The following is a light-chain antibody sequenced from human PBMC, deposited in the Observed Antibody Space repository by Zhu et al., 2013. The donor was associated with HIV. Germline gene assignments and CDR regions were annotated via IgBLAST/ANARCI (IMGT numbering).Light chain of an antibody. J-gene: IGLJ2*01. CDR3: QSYDSRLTVV. Sequence: QSVLTQPPSVSGAPGQRVIISCTGGSSNIGAGYDVHWYQQLPGTAPKVLIHGNTNRPSGVPDRFSGSKSGTSASLAITGLQAEDEADYYCQSYDSRLTVVFGGGTKLTVL. CDR1: SSNIGAGYD. CDR2: GNT. V-gene: IGLV1-40*01.